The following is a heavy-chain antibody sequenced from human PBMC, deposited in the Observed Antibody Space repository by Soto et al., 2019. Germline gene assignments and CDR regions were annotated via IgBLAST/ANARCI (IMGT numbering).Heavy chain of an antibody. D-gene: IGHD3-3*01. V-gene: IGHV3-21*01. CDR3: ASPGHDFWSGYAALGYYYYGMDV. J-gene: IGHJ6*02. CDR1: GFTFSSYS. Sequence: PGGSLRLSCAASGFTFSSYSMNWVRQAPGKGLEWVSSISSSSSYIYYADSVKGRFTISRDNAKNSLYLQMNSLRAEDTAVYYCASPGHDFWSGYAALGYYYYGMDVWGQGTTVTVSS. CDR2: ISSSSSYI.